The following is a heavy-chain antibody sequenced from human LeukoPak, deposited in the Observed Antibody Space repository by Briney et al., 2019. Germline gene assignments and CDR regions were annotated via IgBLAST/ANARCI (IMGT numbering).Heavy chain of an antibody. CDR1: GFTVSSNY. CDR2: IYSGGST. Sequence: HPGGSLRLSCAASGFTVSSNYMSWVRQAPGKGLEWVSVIYSGGSTYYADSVKGRFTISRDNSKNTLYLQMNSLRAEDTAVYYCARDKHSGYDYRPDYWGQGTLVTVSS. D-gene: IGHD5-12*01. J-gene: IGHJ4*02. V-gene: IGHV3-66*01. CDR3: ARDKHSGYDYRPDY.